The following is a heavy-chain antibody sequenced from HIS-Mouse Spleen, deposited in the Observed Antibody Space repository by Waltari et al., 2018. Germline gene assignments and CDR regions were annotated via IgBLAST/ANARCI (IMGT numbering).Heavy chain of an antibody. CDR1: GGPTSSSSYS. Sequence: QLQLQESGPGLVKPSETLSLTCPVSGGPTSSSSYSWGWIRQPPGKGLEWIGSIYYSGSTYYNPSLKSRVTISVDTSKNQFSLKLSSVTAADTAVYYCAREIPYSSSWYDWYFDLWGRGTLVTVSS. CDR3: AREIPYSSSWYDWYFDL. V-gene: IGHV4-39*07. CDR2: IYYSGST. D-gene: IGHD6-13*01. J-gene: IGHJ2*01.